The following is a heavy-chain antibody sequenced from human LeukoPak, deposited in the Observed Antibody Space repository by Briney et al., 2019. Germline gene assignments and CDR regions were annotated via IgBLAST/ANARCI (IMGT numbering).Heavy chain of an antibody. CDR2: INHSGST. J-gene: IGHJ3*02. CDR3: ARDVETWGPLPDAFDI. V-gene: IGHV4-34*01. D-gene: IGHD3-16*01. CDR1: GGSFSGYY. Sequence: SETLSLTCAVYGGSFSGYYWSWIRKPPGPGLEWIGEINHSGSTYYNPSLKSRVTISVDTSKNQFSLKLSSVTAADTAVYYCARDVETWGPLPDAFDIWGQGTMVTVSS.